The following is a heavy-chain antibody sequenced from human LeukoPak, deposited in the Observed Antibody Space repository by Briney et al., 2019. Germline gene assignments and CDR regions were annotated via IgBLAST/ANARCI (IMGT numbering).Heavy chain of an antibody. CDR1: GGSISSYY. V-gene: IGHV4-4*07. J-gene: IGHJ4*02. D-gene: IGHD2-15*01. Sequence: SETLSLTCTVSGGSISSYYWSWIRQPAGKGLEWIGRIYTSGSTNYNPSLKSRVTISVDTSKNQFSLKLSSVTAADTAVYYCAGRPDIVVVVAAARAWGQGTLVTVSS. CDR3: AGRPDIVVVVAAARA. CDR2: IYTSGST.